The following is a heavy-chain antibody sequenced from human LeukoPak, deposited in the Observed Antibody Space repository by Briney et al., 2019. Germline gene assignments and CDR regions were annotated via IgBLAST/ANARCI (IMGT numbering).Heavy chain of an antibody. V-gene: IGHV4-39*07. CDR2: IYYSGST. CDR1: GGSISSSSYY. D-gene: IGHD5-18*01. J-gene: IGHJ4*02. Sequence: KPSETLSLTCTVSGGSISSSSYYRGWIRQPPGKGLEWVGSIYYSGSTYYNPSLKSRVTISVDTSKNQFSLKLSSVTAADTAVYYCARSPDRGYSYGDGPPDYWGQGTLVTVSA. CDR3: ARSPDRGYSYGDGPPDY.